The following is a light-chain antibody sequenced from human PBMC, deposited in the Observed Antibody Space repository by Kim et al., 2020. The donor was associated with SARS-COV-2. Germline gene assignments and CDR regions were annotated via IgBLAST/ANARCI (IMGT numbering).Light chain of an antibody. CDR2: DAS. Sequence: EIVLTQSPATLSLSPGERATLSCRATHSVNTFLAWYQHKPGQAPRLLIYDASTRATGVPARFSGSGSGTDFTLTISGLEPEDSAVYYSQQRSSWPPYSFGQGTKLEI. V-gene: IGKV3-11*01. CDR1: HSVNTF. J-gene: IGKJ2*01. CDR3: QQRSSWPPYS.